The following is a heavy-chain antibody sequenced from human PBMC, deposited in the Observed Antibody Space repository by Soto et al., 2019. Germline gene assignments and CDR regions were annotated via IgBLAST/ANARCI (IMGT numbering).Heavy chain of an antibody. CDR3: ARGVTTVDTLDY. D-gene: IGHD4-4*01. J-gene: IGHJ4*02. V-gene: IGHV4-30-2*01. Sequence: TLSLTCAVSGGSISSGGYSWSWIRQPPGKGLEWIGYIYHSGSTYYNPSLKSRVTISVDRSKNQFSLKLSSVTAADTAVYYCARGVTTVDTLDYWSQGTLVTVSS. CDR2: IYHSGST. CDR1: GGSISSGGYS.